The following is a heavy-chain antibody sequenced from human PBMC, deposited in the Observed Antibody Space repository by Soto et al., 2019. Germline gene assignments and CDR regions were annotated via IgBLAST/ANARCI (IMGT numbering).Heavy chain of an antibody. D-gene: IGHD2-15*01. CDR3: ARGATPIDY. CDR1: GYTFTNFG. Sequence: QVQLGQSGAEVKKPGASVKVSCKASGYTFTNFGISWVRQAPGQGLEWMGWISAYNGNTNYAQKFQGRVTMTTDTSTSTAYMEVRSLRFDDTAVYYCARGATPIDYWGQGTLVTVSS. CDR2: ISAYNGNT. J-gene: IGHJ4*02. V-gene: IGHV1-18*01.